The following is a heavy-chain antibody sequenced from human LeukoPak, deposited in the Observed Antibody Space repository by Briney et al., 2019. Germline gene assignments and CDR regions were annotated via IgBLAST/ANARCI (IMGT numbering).Heavy chain of an antibody. CDR2: IYSGGSR. CDR3: ARDRHYYDSSGHDAFDI. V-gene: IGHV3-53*01. Sequence: GGSLRLSCAASGFTVSSNYMSWVRQAPGKGLEWVSVIYSGGSRYYAGSVKGRFTISRDNSKNTMYLQMNSLRAEDTALYYCARDRHYYDSSGHDAFDIGGQGTMVTVSS. CDR1: GFTVSSNY. J-gene: IGHJ3*02. D-gene: IGHD3-22*01.